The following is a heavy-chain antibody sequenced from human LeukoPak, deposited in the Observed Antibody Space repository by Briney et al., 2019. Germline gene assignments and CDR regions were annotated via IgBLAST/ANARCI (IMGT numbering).Heavy chain of an antibody. J-gene: IGHJ6*03. CDR1: GGSFSGYY. CDR2: INHSGST. V-gene: IGHV4-34*01. Sequence: PSETLSLTCAVYGGSFSGYYWSWIRQPPGKGLEWIGEINHSGSTNYNPSLKSRVTISVDTSKNQFSLKLSSVTAADTAVYYCARVKGTGPTVTTPYYYYYMDVWGKGTTVTVSS. CDR3: ARVKGTGPTVTTPYYYYYMDV. D-gene: IGHD4-17*01.